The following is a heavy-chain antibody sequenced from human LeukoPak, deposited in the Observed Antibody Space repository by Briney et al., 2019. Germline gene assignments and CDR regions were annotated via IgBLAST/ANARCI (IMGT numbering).Heavy chain of an antibody. D-gene: IGHD2-2*01. CDR2: IYTSGST. CDR1: GGSISSGSYY. Sequence: SETLSLTCTVSGGSISSGSYYWSWIRQPAGKGLEWIGRIYTSGSTNYNPSLKSRVTISVDTSKNQFSLKLSSVTAADTAVYYCARERTDIVVVPAAMYFDYWGQGTLVTVSS. J-gene: IGHJ4*02. CDR3: ARERTDIVVVPAAMYFDY. V-gene: IGHV4-61*02.